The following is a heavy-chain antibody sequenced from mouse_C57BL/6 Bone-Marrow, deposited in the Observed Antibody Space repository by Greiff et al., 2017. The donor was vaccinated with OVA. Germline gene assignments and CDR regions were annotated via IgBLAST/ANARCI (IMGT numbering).Heavy chain of an antibody. CDR3: ARGKGY. CDR1: RYTFTDYY. J-gene: IGHJ2*01. V-gene: IGHV1-26*01. CDR2: INPNNGGT. Sequence: VQLQQSGPELVKPGASVKISCKASRYTFTDYYMNWVKQSHGKSLEWIGDINPNNGGTSYNQKFKGKATLTVDKSSSTAYMELRSLTSEDSAVYYCARGKGYWGQGTTLTVSS.